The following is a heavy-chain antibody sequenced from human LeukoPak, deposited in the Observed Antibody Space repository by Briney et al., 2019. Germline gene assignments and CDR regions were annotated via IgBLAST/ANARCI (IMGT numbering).Heavy chain of an antibody. V-gene: IGHV4-39*07. Sequence: PSETLSLTCTVSGGSISSSGYYWGWIRQPPGKGLEWIVSIYYSGSTYYNPSLKSRVTISVDTSKNQFSLKLSSVTAADTAVYYCAGRWRAVAGRIDYWGQGTLVTVSS. D-gene: IGHD6-19*01. J-gene: IGHJ4*02. CDR2: IYYSGST. CDR3: AGRWRAVAGRIDY. CDR1: GGSISSSGYY.